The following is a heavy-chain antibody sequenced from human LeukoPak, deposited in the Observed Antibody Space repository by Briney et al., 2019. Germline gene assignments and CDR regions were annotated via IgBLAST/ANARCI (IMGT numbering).Heavy chain of an antibody. Sequence: GGSLRLSCAASGFTFGSYTMSWVRQAPGQGLDWVSAISTSDSSTYYADSVRGRFTISRDNSKNTLYLQMNSLRAEDTAVYYCARGGHGSGSPFDYWGQGNLVTVSS. CDR2: ISTSDSST. CDR1: GFTFGSYT. CDR3: ARGGHGSGSPFDY. J-gene: IGHJ4*02. D-gene: IGHD3-10*01. V-gene: IGHV3-23*01.